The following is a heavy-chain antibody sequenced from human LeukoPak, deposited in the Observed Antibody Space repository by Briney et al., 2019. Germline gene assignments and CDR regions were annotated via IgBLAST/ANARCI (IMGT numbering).Heavy chain of an antibody. V-gene: IGHV4-39*07. Sequence: PSETLSLTCTVSGGSISTSNYYWGWIRQPPGKGLEWIGNIFYSGSTYYSPSVKSRVTISLDTSRNQFSLKLNSVTAADTAVYYCASGIATWVYWGQGTLVTVSS. CDR2: IFYSGST. D-gene: IGHD6-13*01. CDR1: GGSISTSNYY. J-gene: IGHJ4*02. CDR3: ASGIATWVY.